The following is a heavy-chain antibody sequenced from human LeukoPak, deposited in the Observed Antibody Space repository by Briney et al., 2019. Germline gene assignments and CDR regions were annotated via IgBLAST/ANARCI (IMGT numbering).Heavy chain of an antibody. D-gene: IGHD2-15*01. CDR1: GYTFTGYY. CDR2: INPNSGGT. V-gene: IGHV1-2*06. CDR3: ARDGCSGGSCYSFDY. J-gene: IGHJ4*02. Sequence: GASVKVSCKASGYTFTGYYMHWVRQAPGQGLEWMGRINPNSGGTNYAQKFQGRVTMTRDTSISTACRELSRLRSDDTAVYYCARDGCSGGSCYSFDYWGQGTLVTVSS.